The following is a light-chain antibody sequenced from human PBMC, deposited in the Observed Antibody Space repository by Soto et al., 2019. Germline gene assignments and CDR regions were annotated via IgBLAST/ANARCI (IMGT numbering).Light chain of an antibody. V-gene: IGLV1-44*01. CDR3: AAWDDSLNGWV. CDR2: SNN. Sequence: QLVLTQPPSASGTPGQRVTISCSGSSSNIGRNTVNWYQQLPGTAPKLLIYSNNVRPSGVPDRFSGSNSGTSASLAISGLQSEDEADYYCAAWDDSLNGWVFGGGTKLTVL. CDR1: SSNIGRNT. J-gene: IGLJ3*02.